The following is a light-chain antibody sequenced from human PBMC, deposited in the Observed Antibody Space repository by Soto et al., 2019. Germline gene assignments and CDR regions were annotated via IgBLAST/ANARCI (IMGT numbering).Light chain of an antibody. CDR3: QTWGTGTVV. Sequence: QPVLTQSPSASASVGASVKLTCTLSAGHNTYAIAWHQQQPEKGPRYLMNLNSDGSHTKGDGIPDRFSGSSSGAVRYLTISSLQPEDEADYYCQTWGTGTVVFGGGTKLTVL. V-gene: IGLV4-69*01. CDR2: LNSDGSH. CDR1: AGHNTYA. J-gene: IGLJ3*02.